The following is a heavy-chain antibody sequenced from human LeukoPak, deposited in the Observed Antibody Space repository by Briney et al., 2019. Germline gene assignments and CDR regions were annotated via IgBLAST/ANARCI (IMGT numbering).Heavy chain of an antibody. V-gene: IGHV4-34*01. CDR1: GFTFSSHA. CDR2: INHSGST. D-gene: IGHD3-3*01. J-gene: IGHJ5*02. CDR3: ARCTMRHWFDP. Sequence: GSLRLSCAASGFTFSSHAMNWVRQAPGMGLEWIGEINHSGSTNYNPSLKSRVTISVDTSKNQFSLKLSSVTAADTAVYYCARCTMRHWFDPWRQGTLVTVSS.